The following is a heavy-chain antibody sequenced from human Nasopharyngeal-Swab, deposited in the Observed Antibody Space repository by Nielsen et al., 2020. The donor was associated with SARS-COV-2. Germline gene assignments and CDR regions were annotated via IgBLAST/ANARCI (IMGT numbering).Heavy chain of an antibody. D-gene: IGHD3-10*01. CDR1: GFSFSSYD. V-gene: IGHV3-13*01. CDR2: IGTAGDT. J-gene: IGHJ3*02. Sequence: GGSLRLSCAASGFSFSSYDMHWVRQATGKGLEWVSAIGTAGDTYQPGSVKGRFTISREKAKNSWYLQMNSLRAGDTAVYYCAREGRWFGGGGAFDIWGQGTMVTVSS. CDR3: AREGRWFGGGGAFDI.